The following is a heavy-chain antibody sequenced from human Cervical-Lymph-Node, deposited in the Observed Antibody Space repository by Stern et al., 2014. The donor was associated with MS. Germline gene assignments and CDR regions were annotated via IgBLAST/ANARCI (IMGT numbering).Heavy chain of an antibody. CDR3: ARITGDRDY. Sequence: EVQLVESGPEVKNPGESLKISCKGSGYIFTNYWIGWVRQMPGKGLEWMGIIYPGDSDTRYSPSFQGQVTISADRSISTAYLQWSSLKASDTALYYCARITGDRDYWGQGTLVTVSS. D-gene: IGHD2-21*02. CDR1: GYIFTNYW. V-gene: IGHV5-51*01. CDR2: IYPGDSDT. J-gene: IGHJ4*02.